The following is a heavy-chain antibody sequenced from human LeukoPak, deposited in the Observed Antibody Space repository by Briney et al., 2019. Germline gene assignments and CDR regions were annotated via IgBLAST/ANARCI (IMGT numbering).Heavy chain of an antibody. J-gene: IGHJ4*02. D-gene: IGHD5-18*01. CDR1: GFTVSRFA. Sequence: GGSLRLSCAASGFTVSRFAMSWVRQAPGKGLEWLASITNNAGKTYYADSVRGRFTISRDTSTNTVYVEMNNLRVEDTAIYYRAKDHPGYGWPAFEYWGQGTPVTVSS. CDR3: AKDHPGYGWPAFEY. CDR2: ITNNAGKT. V-gene: IGHV3-23*01.